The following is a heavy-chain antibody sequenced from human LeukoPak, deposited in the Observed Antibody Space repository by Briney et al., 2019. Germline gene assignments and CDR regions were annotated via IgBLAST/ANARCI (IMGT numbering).Heavy chain of an antibody. Sequence: GPLRLSCAASGFTFSSYWMSWVRQAPGKGLEWVSAISGSGGSTYYADSVKGRFTISRDNSKNTLYLQMNSLRAEDTAVYYCAKERGLARPGLYYFDYWGQGTLVTVSS. CDR1: GFTFSSYW. J-gene: IGHJ4*02. D-gene: IGHD6-6*01. V-gene: IGHV3-23*01. CDR3: AKERGLARPGLYYFDY. CDR2: ISGSGGST.